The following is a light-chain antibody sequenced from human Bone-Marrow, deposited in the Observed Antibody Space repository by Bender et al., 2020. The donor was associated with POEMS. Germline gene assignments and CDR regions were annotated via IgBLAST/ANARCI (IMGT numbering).Light chain of an antibody. Sequence: QSALTQPASVSGSPGQSITISCTGTSSDVGRYDYVSWYQQHPGKAPKLMISDVKGRPSGVSDRFSGSKSGNTASLTISGLQAEDEADYYCSSYTTTNTVIFGGGTKLTVL. CDR1: SSDVGRYDY. CDR2: DVK. J-gene: IGLJ2*01. CDR3: SSYTTTNTVI. V-gene: IGLV2-14*03.